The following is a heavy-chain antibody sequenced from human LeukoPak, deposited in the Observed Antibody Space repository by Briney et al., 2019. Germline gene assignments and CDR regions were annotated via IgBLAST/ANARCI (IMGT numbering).Heavy chain of an antibody. J-gene: IGHJ4*02. CDR2: ISYDGSNK. CDR3: ARSDIAAAGIFDY. Sequence: GGSLRLSCAASGFTFSSYAMPWVRQAPGKGLERVAVISYDGSNKYYADSVKGRFTISRDNSKNTLYLQMNSLRAEDTAVYYCARSDIAAAGIFDYWGQGTLVTVSS. D-gene: IGHD6-13*01. V-gene: IGHV3-30-3*01. CDR1: GFTFSSYA.